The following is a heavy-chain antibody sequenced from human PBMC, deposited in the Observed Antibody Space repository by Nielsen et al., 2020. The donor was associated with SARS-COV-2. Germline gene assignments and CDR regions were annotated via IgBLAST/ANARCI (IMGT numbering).Heavy chain of an antibody. CDR3: ARAPVPYYFDY. D-gene: IGHD2-2*01. J-gene: IGHJ4*02. CDR1: GFTFSNYA. CDR2: IWNDGSNK. V-gene: IGHV3-33*01. Sequence: GESLKISCAASGFTFSNYAMHWVRQAPGKGLEWVAIIWNDGSNKNYVDSVKGRFIISKDNAKKILYLQMNSLRAEDTAEYYCARAPVPYYFDYWGQGTLVTVSS.